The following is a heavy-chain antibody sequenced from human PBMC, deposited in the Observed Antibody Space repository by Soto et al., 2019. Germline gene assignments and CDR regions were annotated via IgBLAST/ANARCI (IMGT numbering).Heavy chain of an antibody. CDR3: AREDSNGWSGESLDV. Sequence: SETLSLTCAVVGDSLRGQSWNWIRQSPGKGLEWIGELDQSGGTSYNPSLKSRAIISDDTSKNQFSLTLTSVTAADTAVYYCAREDSNGWSGESLDVWGQGTTVTVSS. D-gene: IGHD6-19*01. CDR1: GDSLRGQS. J-gene: IGHJ6*02. V-gene: IGHV4-34*01. CDR2: LDQSGGT.